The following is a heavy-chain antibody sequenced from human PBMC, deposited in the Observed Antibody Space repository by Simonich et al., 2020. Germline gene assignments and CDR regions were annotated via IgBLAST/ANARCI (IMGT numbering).Heavy chain of an antibody. CDR2: ISAYNGNT. CDR1: GYTFTSYG. D-gene: IGHD2-15*01. Sequence: QVQLVQSGAEVKKPGASVKVSCKASGYTFTSYGISWVRQAPGQGLEWMGRISAYNGNTSYAQKLQGRVTMTTDTSTSTAYMERRSLRSDDTAVYYCARASRGTWWYYYFDYWGQGTLVTVSS. J-gene: IGHJ4*02. V-gene: IGHV1-18*01. CDR3: ARASRGTWWYYYFDY.